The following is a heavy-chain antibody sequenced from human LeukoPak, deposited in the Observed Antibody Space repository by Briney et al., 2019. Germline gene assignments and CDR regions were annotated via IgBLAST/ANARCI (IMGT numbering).Heavy chain of an antibody. V-gene: IGHV1-2*02. D-gene: IGHD6-19*01. J-gene: IGHJ4*02. CDR1: GYTFTGYY. Sequence: GGSVKVSCKASGYTFTGYYMHWVRQAPGQGLEWMGWINPNSGGTNYAQKFQGRVTMTRDTSISTAYMQLSRLRADDTAVYYCARMKQWLVVDYWGQGTLVTVSS. CDR3: ARMKQWLVVDY. CDR2: INPNSGGT.